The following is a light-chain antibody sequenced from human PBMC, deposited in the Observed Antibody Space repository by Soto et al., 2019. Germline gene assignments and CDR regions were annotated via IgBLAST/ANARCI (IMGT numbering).Light chain of an antibody. J-gene: IGKJ1*01. CDR2: AAS. CDR1: QSISTY. Sequence: DIQLTQSPSSLSASIGDRVNISCRASQSISTYLNWYQQKPGKAPNLLISAASSLQSGVPSRFTGSGSGTDFTLTISSLLPDDFATYYCQQSYETPTWTFGQGTKVEIK. V-gene: IGKV1-39*01. CDR3: QQSYETPTWT.